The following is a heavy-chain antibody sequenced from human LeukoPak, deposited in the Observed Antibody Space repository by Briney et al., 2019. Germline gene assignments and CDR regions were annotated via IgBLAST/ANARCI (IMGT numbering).Heavy chain of an antibody. J-gene: IGHJ4*02. CDR3: ARAYSPTDYFDY. V-gene: IGHV4-61*02. CDR2: SYSNGSY. CDR1: GASISSGSFY. D-gene: IGHD6-13*01. Sequence: PSETLSLTCTVSGASISSGSFYWNWIRQPAGKGLEWVGRSYSNGSYNYNPSLKSRVTISVDTSKNQFSLKLTSVTATDTAVYYCARAYSPTDYFDYWGQGTLVTVSS.